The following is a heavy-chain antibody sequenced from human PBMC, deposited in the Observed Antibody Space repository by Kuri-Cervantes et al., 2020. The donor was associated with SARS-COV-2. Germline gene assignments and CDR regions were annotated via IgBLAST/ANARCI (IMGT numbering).Heavy chain of an antibody. CDR1: GGSINDYY. Sequence: SETLSLTCTVSGGSINDYYWGWIRQPPGKGLEWIGYFYSTGVTNYDPPLKTRVTISTDASKNQLSLKLTSVTAADTAVYYCARDNILFSGSGFDTWGQGALVTVSS. J-gene: IGHJ5*02. CDR3: ARDNILFSGSGFDT. CDR2: FYSTGVT. V-gene: IGHV4-59*01. D-gene: IGHD1-26*01.